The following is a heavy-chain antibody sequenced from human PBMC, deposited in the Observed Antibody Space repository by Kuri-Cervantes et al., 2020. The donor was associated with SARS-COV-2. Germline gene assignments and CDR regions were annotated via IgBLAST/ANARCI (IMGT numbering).Heavy chain of an antibody. J-gene: IGHJ4*02. V-gene: IGHV1-18*04. CDR3: ARALFGQLTPSWTIDY. CDR1: GYTFTTYG. CDR2: ISTYNANA. D-gene: IGHD2-2*01. Sequence: ASVKVFCKASGYTFTTYGITWVRQAPGQGLEWMGWISTYNANADYAQKLQGRVTMTTDTSTSTAYMELRSLRSDDTAVYYCARALFGQLTPSWTIDYWGQGTLVTASS.